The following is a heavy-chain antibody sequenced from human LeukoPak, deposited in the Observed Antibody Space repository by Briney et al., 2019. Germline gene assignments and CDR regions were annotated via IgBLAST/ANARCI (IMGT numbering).Heavy chain of an antibody. Sequence: PGGSLRLSCAASGFTFNRNAISWVRQAPGKGLEWVSAIGGSGDKTFYADSVKGGFTISRDNSKNMVHLQMNSLTGEDTALYYCVRRGDASSGWGDHDFWGQGALVTVSS. D-gene: IGHD6-19*01. J-gene: IGHJ4*02. CDR3: VRRGDASSGWGDHDF. V-gene: IGHV3-23*01. CDR2: IGGSGDKT. CDR1: GFTFNRNA.